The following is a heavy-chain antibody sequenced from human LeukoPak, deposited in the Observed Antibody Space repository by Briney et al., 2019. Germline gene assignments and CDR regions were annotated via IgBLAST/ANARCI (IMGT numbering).Heavy chain of an antibody. V-gene: IGHV4-39*01. CDR1: GDSISSSSYY. CDR2: IYYTGST. CDR3: ARLISGNYGVFRFDP. J-gene: IGHJ5*02. D-gene: IGHD1-26*01. Sequence: NPSETLSLTRTVSGDSISSSSYYWGWIRQPPGKGLEWIAYIYYTGSTYYNPSLKSRVTISVDTSKNQFSLKLSSVTAADTAVYYCARLISGNYGVFRFDPWGQGTLVTVSS.